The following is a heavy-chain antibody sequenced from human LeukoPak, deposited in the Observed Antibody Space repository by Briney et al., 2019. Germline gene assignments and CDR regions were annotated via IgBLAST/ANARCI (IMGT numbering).Heavy chain of an antibody. CDR2: IIPILGIA. D-gene: IGHD4-17*01. CDR1: GGTFSSYA. Sequence: ASVKVSCKASGGTFSSYAISWVRQAPGQGLEWMGRIIPILGIANYAQKFQGRVTITADKSTSTAYMELSSLRSEGTAVYYCARDRPSTTDGYWGQGTLVTVSS. CDR3: ARDRPSTTDGY. V-gene: IGHV1-69*04. J-gene: IGHJ4*02.